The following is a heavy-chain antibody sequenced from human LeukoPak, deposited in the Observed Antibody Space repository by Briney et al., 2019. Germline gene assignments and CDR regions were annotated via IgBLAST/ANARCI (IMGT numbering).Heavy chain of an antibody. D-gene: IGHD3-16*02. V-gene: IGHV4-34*01. Sequence: EASETLSLTCAVYGGSFSGYYWSWIRQPPGKGLEWIGEINHSGSTNYNPSLKSRVTISVDTSKNQFSLKLSSVTAADTAVYYCARDSYDDYVWGSYRYGMDVWGQGTTVTVSS. J-gene: IGHJ6*02. CDR3: ARDSYDDYVWGSYRYGMDV. CDR2: INHSGST. CDR1: GGSFSGYY.